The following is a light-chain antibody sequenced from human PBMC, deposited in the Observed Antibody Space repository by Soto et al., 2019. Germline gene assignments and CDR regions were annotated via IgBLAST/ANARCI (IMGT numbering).Light chain of an antibody. V-gene: IGKV3D-15*01. CDR2: DIF. CDR1: QSVGSD. Sequence: EIVMTQSPATLSVSPGERANLSCRASQSVGSDLAWYRQKAGQAPSLVIYDIFTRATGIPARFSGSGSGTEFTLTINSLQSEDSAVYYCQQHNQWPSTFGQGPRLEIK. CDR3: QQHNQWPST. J-gene: IGKJ5*01.